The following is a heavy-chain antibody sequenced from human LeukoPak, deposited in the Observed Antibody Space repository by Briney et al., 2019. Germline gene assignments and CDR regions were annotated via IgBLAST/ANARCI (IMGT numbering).Heavy chain of an antibody. CDR3: AREAAAGPDAFDI. J-gene: IGHJ3*02. V-gene: IGHV1-46*01. D-gene: IGHD6-13*01. Sequence: ASVKVSCKASGYTFTSYYMHWVRQAPGQGLEWMGIINPSGGSTSYAQKFQGRVAMTRDTSTSTVYMELSSLRSEDTAVYYCAREAAAGPDAFDIWGQGTMVTVSS. CDR2: INPSGGST. CDR1: GYTFTSYY.